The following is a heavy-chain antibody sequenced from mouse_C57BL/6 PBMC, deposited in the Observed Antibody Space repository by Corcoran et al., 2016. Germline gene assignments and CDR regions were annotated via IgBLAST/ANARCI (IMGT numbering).Heavy chain of an antibody. D-gene: IGHD2-2*01. V-gene: IGHV1-81*01. CDR3: ARSTMVTPAWFAY. CDR1: GYTFTSYG. J-gene: IGHJ3*01. CDR2: IYPRSGNT. Sequence: QVLLQQSGAELARPGASVKLSCKASGYTFTSYGISWVKQRTGQGLEWIGEIYPRSGNTYYNEKFKGKATLTADKSSSTAYMELRSLTSEDSAVYFCARSTMVTPAWFAYWGQGTLVTVSA.